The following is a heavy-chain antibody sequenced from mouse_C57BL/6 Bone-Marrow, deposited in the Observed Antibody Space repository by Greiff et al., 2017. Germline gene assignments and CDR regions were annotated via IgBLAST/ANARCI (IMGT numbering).Heavy chain of an antibody. Sequence: VKLVESGAELARPGASVKLSCKASGYTFTSYGISWVKQRTGQGLEWIGEIYPRSGNTYYNEKFKGKATLTADKSSSTAYMELRSLTSEDSAVYCCARYYYGSSYAMDYWGQGTSVTVSS. CDR3: ARYYYGSSYAMDY. CDR1: GYTFTSYG. D-gene: IGHD1-1*01. CDR2: IYPRSGNT. V-gene: IGHV1-81*01. J-gene: IGHJ4*01.